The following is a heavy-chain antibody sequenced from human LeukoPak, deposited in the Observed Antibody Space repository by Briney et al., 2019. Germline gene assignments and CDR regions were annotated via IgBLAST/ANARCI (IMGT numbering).Heavy chain of an antibody. D-gene: IGHD3-10*01. J-gene: IGHJ5*02. V-gene: IGHV4-31*03. CDR2: IYYSGST. Sequence: PSETLSLTCTASGGSISSGGYYWSWIRQHPGKGLEWIGYIYYSGSTYYNPSLKSRVTISVDTSKNQFSLKLSSVTAADTAVYYCARDNPQLLWFGEEGGHWFDPWGQGTLVTVSS. CDR1: GGSISSGGYY. CDR3: ARDNPQLLWFGEEGGHWFDP.